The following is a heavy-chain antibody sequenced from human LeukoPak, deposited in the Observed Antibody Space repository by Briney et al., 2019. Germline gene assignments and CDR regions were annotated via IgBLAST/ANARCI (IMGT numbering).Heavy chain of an antibody. D-gene: IGHD3-10*01. CDR2: IKSKGDGETT. Sequence: GGSLRLSCAASGFTFTNAWMTWVRQAPGKGLEWVGRIKSKGDGETTDYAAPVKGRFFMSRDDAEATLYLQMNSPQADDTAVYYCATDLGLTMIRGVIVHWGRGALVTVSS. CDR1: GFTFTNAW. V-gene: IGHV3-15*01. CDR3: ATDLGLTMIRGVIVH. J-gene: IGHJ1*01.